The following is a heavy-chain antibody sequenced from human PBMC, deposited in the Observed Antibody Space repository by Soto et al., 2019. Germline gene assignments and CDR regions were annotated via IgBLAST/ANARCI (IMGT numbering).Heavy chain of an antibody. V-gene: IGHV4-30-4*01. CDR2: IYYSGST. J-gene: IGHJ4*02. CDR3: ASGDYVFLDY. CDR1: GGSLNSGDFY. D-gene: IGHD4-17*01. Sequence: SETLSLTCTVSGGSLNSGDFYWSWVRQPPGKGQEWIGYIYYSGSTYYNPSLKSRVTISVDTSKNQCSRKLSSVTAADTAVYYCASGDYVFLDYWGQGTLVTVSS.